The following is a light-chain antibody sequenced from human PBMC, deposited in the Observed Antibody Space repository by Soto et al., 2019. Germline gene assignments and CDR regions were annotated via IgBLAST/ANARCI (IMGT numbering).Light chain of an antibody. Sequence: DLQMTQSPSTLSASVGDRVTITCRASQSISTWLAWYQQKPGKVPKVLIYDASNLQSGVPSRFSGSGSGTDFTLTISSLQPDDFATYYCQQYNSYWTFGQGTKVEIK. CDR3: QQYNSYWT. CDR2: DAS. J-gene: IGKJ1*01. V-gene: IGKV1-5*01. CDR1: QSISTW.